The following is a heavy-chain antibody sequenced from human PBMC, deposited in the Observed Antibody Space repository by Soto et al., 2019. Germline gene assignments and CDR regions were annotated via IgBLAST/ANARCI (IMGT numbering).Heavy chain of an antibody. V-gene: IGHV4-59*01. D-gene: IGHD3-9*01. J-gene: IGHJ4*02. Sequence: QVQLQESGPELVKPSETLSLTCAVSGGSINSYYWSWIRQPPGKGLEWIGYISNSGSPNYNPTLKSRVTISVDISKRQFSLQVSSVTAADTAVYYCARATGYSTEHYFDDWGQGTLVTVSS. CDR3: ARATGYSTEHYFDD. CDR1: GGSINSYY. CDR2: ISNSGSP.